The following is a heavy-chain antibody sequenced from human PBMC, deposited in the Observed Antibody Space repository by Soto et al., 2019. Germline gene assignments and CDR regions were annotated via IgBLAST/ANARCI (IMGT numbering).Heavy chain of an antibody. V-gene: IGHV1-69*13. J-gene: IGHJ6*02. CDR2: IIPIFGTA. CDR1: GGTFSSYA. Sequence: SVKVSCKASGGTFSSYAISWVRQAPGQGLEWMGGIIPIFGTANYAQKFQGRVTITADESTSTAYMELSSLRSEDTAVYYCASTSDYGDPCRGMDVWGQGTTVTVSS. D-gene: IGHD4-17*01. CDR3: ASTSDYGDPCRGMDV.